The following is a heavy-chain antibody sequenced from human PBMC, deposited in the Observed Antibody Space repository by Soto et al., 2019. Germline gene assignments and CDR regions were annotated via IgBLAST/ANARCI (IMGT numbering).Heavy chain of an antibody. J-gene: IGHJ4*02. V-gene: IGHV3-30-3*01. CDR1: GFTFSSSA. CDR2: ISYDGSNK. CDR3: ARMGSAVAGSYYFDY. Sequence: QVQLVESGGGVVQPGRSLRLSCAASGFTFSSSAMHWVRQAPGKGLEWMAVISYDGSNKYFADSVKGRITISRDNSKNTLYLQMNILRAEDTAVYYCARMGSAVAGSYYFDYWGQGTLVTVSS. D-gene: IGHD6-19*01.